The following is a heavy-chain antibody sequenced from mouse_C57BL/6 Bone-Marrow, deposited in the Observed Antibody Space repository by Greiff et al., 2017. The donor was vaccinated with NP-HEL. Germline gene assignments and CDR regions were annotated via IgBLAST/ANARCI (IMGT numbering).Heavy chain of an antibody. V-gene: IGHV15-2*01. D-gene: IGHD1-1*01. CDR3: ARGFYYGSSYEGYFDV. CDR2: ILPSIGRT. CDR1: DSEVFPIAY. J-gene: IGHJ1*03. Sequence: QVHVKQSGSELRSPGSSVKLSCKDFDSEVFPIAYMSWVRQKPGHGFEWIGGILPSIGRTIYGEKFEDKATLDADTLSNTAYLELNSLTSEDSAIYYCARGFYYGSSYEGYFDVWGTGTTVTVSS.